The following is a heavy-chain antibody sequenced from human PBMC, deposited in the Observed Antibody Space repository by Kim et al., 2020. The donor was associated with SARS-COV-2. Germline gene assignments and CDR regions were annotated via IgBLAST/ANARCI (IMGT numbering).Heavy chain of an antibody. J-gene: IGHJ6*02. CDR1: GFTFSSYS. Sequence: GGSLRLSCAASGFTFSSYSMNWVRQAPGKGLEWVSYISSSSSTIYYADSVKGRFTISRDNAKNSLYLQMNSLRAEDTAVYYCARGRGSTAGYYYYGMDVWGQGTTVTVSS. V-gene: IGHV3-48*04. D-gene: IGHD1-26*01. CDR2: ISSSSSTI. CDR3: ARGRGSTAGYYYYGMDV.